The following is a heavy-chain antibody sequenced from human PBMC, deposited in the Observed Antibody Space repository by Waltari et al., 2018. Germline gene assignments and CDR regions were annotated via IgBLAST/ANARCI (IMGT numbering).Heavy chain of an antibody. D-gene: IGHD3-22*01. CDR1: GDTFSGYA. Sequence: KASGDTFSGYAMSWVRQAPGQGLEWMGGIVPLFGTAKYAHNFQDRLTITTDEFTTTAYMELSGLGSEDTAVYFCARGGARHYDSSGYYDFDSWGQGTQVSVSS. CDR3: ARGGARHYDSSGYYDFDS. V-gene: IGHV1-69*05. CDR2: IVPLFGTA. J-gene: IGHJ4*02.